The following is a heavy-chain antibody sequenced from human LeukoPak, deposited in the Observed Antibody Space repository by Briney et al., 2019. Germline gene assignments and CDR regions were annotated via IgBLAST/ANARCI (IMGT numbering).Heavy chain of an antibody. J-gene: IGHJ4*02. V-gene: IGHV4-59*01. Sequence: PSETLSLTCTVSGGSISSYYWSWTRQPPGKGLEWIGYIYYSGTTKQNPSLKSRVTLSVDTSKNQLYLKLNSVTAADTAVYYCARDSRGYYDSSGYFDHWGQGTLVTVSS. CDR2: IYYSGTT. CDR3: ARDSRGYYDSSGYFDH. D-gene: IGHD3-22*01. CDR1: GGSISSYY.